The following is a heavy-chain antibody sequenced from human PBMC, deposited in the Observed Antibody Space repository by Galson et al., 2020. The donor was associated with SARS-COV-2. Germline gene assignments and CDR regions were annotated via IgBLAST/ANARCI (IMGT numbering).Heavy chain of an antibody. V-gene: IGHV4-59*01. CDR1: GGSISSYY. CDR2: IYYSGST. J-gene: IGHJ5*02. CDR3: ARGKDTIFGVVIIPGWFDP. D-gene: IGHD3-3*01. Sequence: SETLSLTYTVSGGSISSYYWSWIRQPPGKGLEWIGYIYYSGSTNYNPSLKSRVTISVDTSKNQFSLKLSSVTAADTAVYYCARGKDTIFGVVIIPGWFDPWGQGTLVTVSS.